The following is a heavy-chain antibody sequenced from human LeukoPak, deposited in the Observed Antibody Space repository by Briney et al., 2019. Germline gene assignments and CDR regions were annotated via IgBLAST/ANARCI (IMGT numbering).Heavy chain of an antibody. CDR2: ISSSGSTI. CDR3: ARDSTDYYYYYYMDV. V-gene: IGHV3-48*04. CDR1: GFTFSSYG. D-gene: IGHD2-21*02. Sequence: PGGSLRLSCAASGFTFSSYGMHWVRQAPGKGLEWVSYISSSGSTIYYADSVKGRFTISRDNAKNSLYLQMNSLRAEDTAVYYCARDSTDYYYYYYMDVWGKGTTVTVSS. J-gene: IGHJ6*03.